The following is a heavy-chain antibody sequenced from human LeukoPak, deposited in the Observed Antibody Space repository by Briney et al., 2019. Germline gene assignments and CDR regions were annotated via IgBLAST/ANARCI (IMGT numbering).Heavy chain of an antibody. V-gene: IGHV3-23*01. Sequence: PGGSLRLSCAAFGFTFSSYAMSWVRQAPGKGLEWVSAISGSGGSTYYADSVKGRFTISRDNSKNTLYLQMNSLRAEDTAVYYCAKDQAWVVPASNWFDPWGQGTLVTVSS. J-gene: IGHJ5*02. CDR3: AKDQAWVVPASNWFDP. CDR2: ISGSGGST. CDR1: GFTFSSYA. D-gene: IGHD2-2*01.